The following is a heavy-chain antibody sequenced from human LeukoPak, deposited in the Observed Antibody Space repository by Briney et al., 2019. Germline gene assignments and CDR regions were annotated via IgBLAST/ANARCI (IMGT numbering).Heavy chain of an antibody. V-gene: IGHV3-21*01. CDR1: GFTFSSYS. Sequence: GGSLRLSCAASGFTFSSYSMNWVRQAPGKGLEWVSSISSSSSYIYYADSVKGRFTISRDNAKNSLYLQMNSLRAEDTAVYYCARDVLLWFGEPTPYYFDYWGQGTLVTVSS. J-gene: IGHJ4*02. D-gene: IGHD3-10*01. CDR3: ARDVLLWFGEPTPYYFDY. CDR2: ISSSSSYI.